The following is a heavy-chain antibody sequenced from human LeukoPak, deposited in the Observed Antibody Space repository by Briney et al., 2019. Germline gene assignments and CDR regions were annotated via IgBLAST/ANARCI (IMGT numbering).Heavy chain of an antibody. J-gene: IGHJ4*02. CDR2: ISSSGSTI. V-gene: IGHV3-48*03. Sequence: GGSLRLSCAASGFTFSNYEVNWVRQAPGKGLEWVSYISSSGSTIYYADSVKGRFTISRDNAKNSLYLQMNSLRAEDTAVYYCARGGESGYNYGYSDYWGQGTLVTVSS. CDR3: ARGGESGYNYGYSDY. D-gene: IGHD5-18*01. CDR1: GFTFSNYE.